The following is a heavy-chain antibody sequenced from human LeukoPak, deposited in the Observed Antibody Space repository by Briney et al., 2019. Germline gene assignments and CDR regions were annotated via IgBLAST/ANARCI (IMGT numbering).Heavy chain of an antibody. CDR1: GGSISSYY. CDR3: ARVEKYSSSSGPCYFDY. Sequence: PSETLSLTCTVSGGSISSYYWSWIRQPPGKGLEWFGYIYYSGSTNYNPSLKSRVTISVDTSKNQFSLNLSSVTAADTAVYYCARVEKYSSSSGPCYFDYWGQGTLVTVSS. D-gene: IGHD6-6*01. J-gene: IGHJ4*02. V-gene: IGHV4-59*01. CDR2: IYYSGST.